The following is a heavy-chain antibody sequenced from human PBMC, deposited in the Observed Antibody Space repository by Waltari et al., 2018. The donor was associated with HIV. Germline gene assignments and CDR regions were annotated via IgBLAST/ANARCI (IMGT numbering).Heavy chain of an antibody. J-gene: IGHJ4*02. V-gene: IGHV4-39*01. CDR3: ARRGDGFNQHARLDH. CDR1: GGSITRNDFY. Sequence: QLHLQESGPGLVKPSETLALTCTVSGGSITRNDFYGAWIRQPPGKGLEWIGLMYNSGTTDYNPSLKSRVSMSRDTSKNRFSLRLHSVTAADTAIYYCARRGDGFNQHARLDHWGPGTLVTVSS. CDR2: MYNSGTT. D-gene: IGHD2-2*01.